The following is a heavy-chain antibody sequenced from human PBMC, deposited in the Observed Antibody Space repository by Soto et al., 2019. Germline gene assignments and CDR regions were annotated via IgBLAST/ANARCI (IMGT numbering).Heavy chain of an antibody. Sequence: QVQLVESGGGVVQPGRSLRLSCAASGFTFSSYAMHWVRQAPGKGLEWVAFISSDVNSKYYADSVKGRFTISRDNSKNTLFLQMDSLRAEDTAVYYCARERTTTGYPHYWGQGTLVTVSS. CDR3: ARERTTTGYPHY. V-gene: IGHV3-30-3*01. J-gene: IGHJ4*02. D-gene: IGHD3-9*01. CDR1: GFTFSSYA. CDR2: ISSDVNSK.